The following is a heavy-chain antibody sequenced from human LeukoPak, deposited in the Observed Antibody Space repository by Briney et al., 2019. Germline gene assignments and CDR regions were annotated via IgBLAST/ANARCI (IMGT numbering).Heavy chain of an antibody. CDR1: GGSFSGYY. CDR3: ARGSQVSVVVTARDWYFDL. J-gene: IGHJ2*01. Sequence: SETLSLTCAVYGGSFSGYYWSWIRQPPGKGLEWIGEINHSGSTNYNPSLKSRVTISVDTSKNQFSLKLSSVTAADTAVYYCARGSQVSVVVTARDWYFDLWGCGTLVTVSS. V-gene: IGHV4-34*01. D-gene: IGHD2-21*02. CDR2: INHSGST.